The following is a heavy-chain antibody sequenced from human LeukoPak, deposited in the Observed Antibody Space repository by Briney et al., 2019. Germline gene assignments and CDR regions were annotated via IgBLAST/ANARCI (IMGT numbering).Heavy chain of an antibody. D-gene: IGHD2-21*01. CDR1: GFTFSNHA. CDR2: ISGGGRTT. Sequence: PGGSLRLSCAASGFTFSNHAMSWVRQAPGKGWQWGSVISGGGRTTEYADSVKGRFTGSRDNSVNTLSLHMDSLRVEDTAIYYCAKNVVFTRYFDSWGQGTLVTVSS. J-gene: IGHJ4*02. CDR3: AKNVVFTRYFDS. V-gene: IGHV3-23*01.